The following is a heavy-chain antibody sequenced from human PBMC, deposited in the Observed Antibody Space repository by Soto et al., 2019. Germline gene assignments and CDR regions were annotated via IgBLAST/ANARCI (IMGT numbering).Heavy chain of an antibody. CDR3: ARRDYDILTGYYRGFDY. Sequence: QLQLQESGPGLVKPSETLSLTCTVSGGSISSSSYYWGWIRQPPGKGLEWIGSIYYSGSTYYNPSLKSRVTIPVDTSKNQFSLKRSSVTAADTAVYYCARRDYDILTGYYRGFDYWGQGTLVTVSS. D-gene: IGHD3-9*01. V-gene: IGHV4-39*01. CDR2: IYYSGST. CDR1: GGSISSSSYY. J-gene: IGHJ4*02.